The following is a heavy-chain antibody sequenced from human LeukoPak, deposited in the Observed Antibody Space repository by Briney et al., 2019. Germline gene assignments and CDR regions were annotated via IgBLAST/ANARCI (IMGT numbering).Heavy chain of an antibody. V-gene: IGHV4-34*01. D-gene: IGHD6-13*01. J-gene: IGHJ2*01. CDR3: GRGRSYSRLFDL. Sequence: PSETLSLTCAVYGGSFSGYYWSWIRQPPGKGLEWIGEINHSGSTNYNPSLKSRVTISVDTSKNQFSLKLSSVTAADTAVYYCGRGRSYSRLFDLWGRGTLVTVSS. CDR2: INHSGST. CDR1: GGSFSGYY.